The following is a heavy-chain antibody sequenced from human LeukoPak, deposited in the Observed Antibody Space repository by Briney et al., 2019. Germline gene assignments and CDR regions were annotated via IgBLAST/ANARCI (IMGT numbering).Heavy chain of an antibody. Sequence: GGSLRLSCAASGFTFSSYAMGWVRQAPGKGLEWVSAISGSGGSTYYADSVKGRFTISRDNSKNTLYLQMNSLRAEDTAVYYCAKGFYGSGSYYDFDYWGQGTLVTVSS. CDR3: AKGFYGSGSYYDFDY. V-gene: IGHV3-23*01. CDR2: ISGSGGST. J-gene: IGHJ4*02. CDR1: GFTFSSYA. D-gene: IGHD3-10*01.